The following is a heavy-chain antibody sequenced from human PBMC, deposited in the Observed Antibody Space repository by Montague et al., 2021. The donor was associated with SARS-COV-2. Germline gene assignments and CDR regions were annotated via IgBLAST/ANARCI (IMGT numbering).Heavy chain of an antibody. CDR3: ARLRDFYGSGSYKNSWFDP. Sequence: SETLSLTCTVSAGSISTNSYYWAWIRQPPGKGLEWIGSISYSGSTYFNPSLESRLTMSVDTSKNHFSLKLSSVTAADTAVYYCARLRDFYGSGSYKNSWFDPWGQGTLVTVSS. D-gene: IGHD3-10*01. V-gene: IGHV4-39*02. CDR1: AGSISTNSYY. J-gene: IGHJ5*02. CDR2: ISYSGST.